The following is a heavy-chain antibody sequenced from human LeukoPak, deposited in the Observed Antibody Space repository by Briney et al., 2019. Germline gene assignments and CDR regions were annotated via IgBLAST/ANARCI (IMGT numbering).Heavy chain of an antibody. CDR1: GFAFAEHG. V-gene: IGHV3-20*04. CDR3: ARAPITSPFYFDY. CDR2: INWSGGGT. J-gene: IGHJ4*02. Sequence: GGSLRLSCTASGFAFAEHGMSWVRQVPGKGLEWVSGINWSGGGTGYADPLRGRLTISRDNAKNSLYLQMDSLRAEDTALYYCARAPITSPFYFDYWGQGTLVTVSS. D-gene: IGHD2-2*01.